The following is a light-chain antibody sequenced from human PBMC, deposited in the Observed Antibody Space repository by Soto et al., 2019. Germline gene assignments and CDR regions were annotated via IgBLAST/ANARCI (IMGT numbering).Light chain of an antibody. Sequence: QSVLTQPPSASGTPGQRVIISCSGSNSNIGSNTANWYRQLPGTAPKLLIYTNNQRPSGVPDRFSGSKSGTSASLAISGLQSEDEADYYCAAWDNGLNGVVFGGGTKLTVL. CDR2: TNN. CDR1: NSNIGSNT. CDR3: AAWDNGLNGVV. J-gene: IGLJ2*01. V-gene: IGLV1-44*01.